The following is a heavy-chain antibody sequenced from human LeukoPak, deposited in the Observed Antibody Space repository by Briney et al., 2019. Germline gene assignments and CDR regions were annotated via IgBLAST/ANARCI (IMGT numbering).Heavy chain of an antibody. CDR3: ARVLSGDFDY. CDR1: GFTFSSYA. Sequence: GGSLRLSCAASGFTFSSYAMSWDRQAPGKGLEWVAVISYDGSNKYYADSVKGRFTISRDNSKNTLYLQMNSLRAEDTAVYYCARVLSGDFDYWGQGTLVTVSS. D-gene: IGHD7-27*01. V-gene: IGHV3-30-3*01. CDR2: ISYDGSNK. J-gene: IGHJ4*02.